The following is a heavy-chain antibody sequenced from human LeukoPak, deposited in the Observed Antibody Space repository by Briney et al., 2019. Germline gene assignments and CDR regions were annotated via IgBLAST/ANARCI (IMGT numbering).Heavy chain of an antibody. V-gene: IGHV4-34*01. CDR1: GGSFSGYY. D-gene: IGHD1-26*01. Sequence: SETLSLTCAVYGGSFSGYYWSWIRQPPGKGLEWIGEINHSGSTNYNPSLKSRVTISVDTSKNQFSLKLSSVTAADTAVYYCARESYSGSSSDYWGQGTLVTVSS. J-gene: IGHJ4*02. CDR2: INHSGST. CDR3: ARESYSGSSSDY.